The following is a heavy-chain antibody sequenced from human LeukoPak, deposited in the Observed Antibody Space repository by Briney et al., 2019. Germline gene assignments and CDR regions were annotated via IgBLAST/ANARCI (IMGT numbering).Heavy chain of an antibody. CDR3: ASRQLWLRRGWFDP. D-gene: IGHD5-18*01. CDR1: GGSFSGYC. J-gene: IGHJ5*02. CDR2: INHSGST. V-gene: IGHV4-34*01. Sequence: SETLSLTCAVCGGSFSGYCWSWIRQPPGQGLKWIGEINHSGSTNYNPSLKSRVTISVDTSKNQFSLKLSSVTAADTAVYYCASRQLWLRRGWFDPWGQGTLVTVSS.